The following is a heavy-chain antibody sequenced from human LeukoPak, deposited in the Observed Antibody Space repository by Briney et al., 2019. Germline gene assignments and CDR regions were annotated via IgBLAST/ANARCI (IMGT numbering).Heavy chain of an antibody. D-gene: IGHD3-10*01. CDR1: GFTFSNYW. J-gene: IGHJ4*02. CDR3: ARDGQSGGSGSYPYFDY. CDR2: IKQDGTEK. Sequence: GGSLRLSCAASGFTFSNYWMSWVRQAPGKGLEWVANIKQDGTEKWYVDSVKGRFTISRDNAKNSLYLQVNSLRAEDTAIYYRARDGQSGGSGSYPYFDYWGQGTLVTVSS. V-gene: IGHV3-7*03.